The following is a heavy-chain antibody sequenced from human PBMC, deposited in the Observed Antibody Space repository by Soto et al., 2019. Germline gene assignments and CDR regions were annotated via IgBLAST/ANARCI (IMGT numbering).Heavy chain of an antibody. V-gene: IGHV2-5*02. Sequence: QITVKESGLTLVKHTQTLTLTCTFSGFSLSTNGMGVGWIRQSPGKALEWLARVYCDDDKRYSPSLRSGLTTAQDTSKAQVDLTMPNMDPMDTATYYSARLTRGVYDCGRLWEKFDSGGQGTLVTVSS. CDR2: VYCDDDK. CDR1: GFSLSTNGMG. D-gene: IGHD5-12*01. J-gene: IGHJ4*02. CDR3: ARLTRGVYDCGRLWEKFDS.